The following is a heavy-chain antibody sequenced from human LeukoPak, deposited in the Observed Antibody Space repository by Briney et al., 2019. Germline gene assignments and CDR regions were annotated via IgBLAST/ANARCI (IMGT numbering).Heavy chain of an antibody. D-gene: IGHD6-13*01. Sequence: SETLSLTCTVSGGSISSYYWSWIRQPPGKGLEWIGYIYYSGSTNYNPSLKCRVTISVDTSKNQFSLKLSSVTAADTAVYYCARGKQQLDIWGQGTLVTVSS. CDR3: ARGKQQLDI. V-gene: IGHV4-59*01. CDR2: IYYSGST. J-gene: IGHJ4*02. CDR1: GGSISSYY.